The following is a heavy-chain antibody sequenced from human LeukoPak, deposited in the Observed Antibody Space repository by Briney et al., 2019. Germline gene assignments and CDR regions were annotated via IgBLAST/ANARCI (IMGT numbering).Heavy chain of an antibody. CDR3: ASYGPCSSTSCDNFNFDY. J-gene: IGHJ4*02. Sequence: PSQTLSLTCSVSGGSINSVGYYWSWIRQPPGKGLEWIGYIYHSGSTYYNPSLKSRVTISVDRSKNQFSLKLSSVTAADTAVYYCASYGPCSSTSCDNFNFDYWGQGTLVTVSS. D-gene: IGHD2-2*01. CDR2: IYHSGST. CDR1: GGSINSVGYY. V-gene: IGHV4-30-2*01.